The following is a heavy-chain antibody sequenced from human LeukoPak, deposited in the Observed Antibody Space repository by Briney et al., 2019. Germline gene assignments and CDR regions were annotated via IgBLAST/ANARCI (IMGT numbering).Heavy chain of an antibody. CDR1: GFTFSRYG. V-gene: IGHV3-23*01. Sequence: PGGSLRLSCAASGFTFSRYGMTWVRQAPGKGLEWVSTISDTGDSTYYADSAKGRFTISRDNSENTLYLQMNGLRAEDTAIYFCATGAYCDHWGQGTLVTVSS. CDR3: ATGAYCDH. CDR2: ISDTGDST. J-gene: IGHJ4*02.